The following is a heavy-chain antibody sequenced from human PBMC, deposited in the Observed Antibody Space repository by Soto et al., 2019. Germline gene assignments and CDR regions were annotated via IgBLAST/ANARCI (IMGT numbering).Heavy chain of an antibody. CDR1: GDSISSAAYY. V-gene: IGHV4-31*03. J-gene: IGHJ3*02. CDR2: IYYLGST. CDR3: ARVGAYYDILTGYYHRAFDI. D-gene: IGHD3-9*01. Sequence: TLSLTCTVSGDSISSAAYYWSWIRQLPGKGLEWIGYIYYLGSTYYNPSLKSRVTISVDTSKNQFSLKLSSVTAADTAVYYCARVGAYYDILTGYYHRAFDIWGQGTMVTVSS.